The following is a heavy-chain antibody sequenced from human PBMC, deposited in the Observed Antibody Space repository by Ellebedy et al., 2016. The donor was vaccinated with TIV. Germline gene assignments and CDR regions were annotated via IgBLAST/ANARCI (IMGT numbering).Heavy chain of an antibody. CDR1: GYTFTGYY. CDR2: INPNSGGT. J-gene: IGHJ3*02. D-gene: IGHD4-17*01. V-gene: IGHV1-2*02. Sequence: ASVKVSCKASGYTFTGYYMHWVRQAPGQGLEWMGWINPNSGGTSYAQKFQGRVTMTRDTSTSTVYMELSSLKSEDTAVYYCARDGGYGAKTPYALDIWGQGTMVTVSS. CDR3: ARDGGYGAKTPYALDI.